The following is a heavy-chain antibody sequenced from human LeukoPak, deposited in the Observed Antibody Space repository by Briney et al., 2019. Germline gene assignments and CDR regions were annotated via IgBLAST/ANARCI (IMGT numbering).Heavy chain of an antibody. CDR1: GFTFSSYG. D-gene: IGHD3-9*01. Sequence: GGSLRLSCAASGFTFSSYGIHWVRQAPGKGLEWVAFIRYDGSNKYYADSVKGRFIISRDNSKNTLYLQMNSLRAEDTAVYYCAKWGYFDWLSPNYWGQGTLVTVSS. CDR2: IRYDGSNK. J-gene: IGHJ4*02. V-gene: IGHV3-30*02. CDR3: AKWGYFDWLSPNY.